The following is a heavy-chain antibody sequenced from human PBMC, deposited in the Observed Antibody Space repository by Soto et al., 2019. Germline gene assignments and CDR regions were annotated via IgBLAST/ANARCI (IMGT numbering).Heavy chain of an antibody. Sequence: ASETLSLTCAVYGGSFSGYYWSWIRQPPGKGLEWIGEINHSGSTNYNPSLKSRVTISVDTSKNQFSLKLSSVTAADTAVYYCARSDLFDYWGQGTLVTVSS. D-gene: IGHD2-21*02. CDR2: INHSGST. CDR1: GGSFSGYY. V-gene: IGHV4-34*01. J-gene: IGHJ4*02. CDR3: ARSDLFDY.